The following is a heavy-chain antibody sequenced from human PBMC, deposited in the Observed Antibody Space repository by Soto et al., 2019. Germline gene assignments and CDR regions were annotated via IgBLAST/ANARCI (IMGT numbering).Heavy chain of an antibody. V-gene: IGHV3-21*01. CDR2: ISSSSSYI. CDR1: GFTFSSYS. CDR3: AREEWEVYSDGSDAFDI. Sequence: GGSLRLSCAASGFTFSSYSMNWVRQAPGKGLEWVSSISSSSSYIYYADSVKGRFTISRDNAKNSLYLQMNSLRAEDTAVYYCAREEWEVYSDGSDAFDIWGQGTMVTVSS. J-gene: IGHJ3*02. D-gene: IGHD5-18*01.